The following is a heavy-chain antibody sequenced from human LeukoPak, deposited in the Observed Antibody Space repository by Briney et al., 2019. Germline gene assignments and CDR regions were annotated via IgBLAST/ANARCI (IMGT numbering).Heavy chain of an antibody. D-gene: IGHD3-22*01. CDR3: ARGVIVVGRYYFDY. V-gene: IGHV1-69*13. J-gene: IGHJ4*02. Sequence: SVKVSCKASGGTFSSYAISWVRQAPGQGLGWMGGIIPNFGTANYAQKFQGRVTITADESTSTAYMELSSLRSEDTAVYYCARGVIVVGRYYFDYWGQGTLVTVSS. CDR1: GGTFSSYA. CDR2: IIPNFGTA.